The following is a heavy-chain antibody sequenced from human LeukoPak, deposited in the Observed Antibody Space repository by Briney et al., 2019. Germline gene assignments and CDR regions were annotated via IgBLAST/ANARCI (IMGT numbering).Heavy chain of an antibody. CDR3: ARDLEAAAKFPIDY. D-gene: IGHD6-13*01. CDR2: INPNSGGT. J-gene: IGHJ4*02. V-gene: IGHV1-2*02. Sequence: ASVKVSCKASGYTFTGYYMHWVRQVPGQGLEWMGWINPNSGGTNYAQKFQGRVTMTRDTSISTAYMELSRLRSDDTAVYYCARDLEAAAKFPIDYWGQGTLVTVSS. CDR1: GYTFTGYY.